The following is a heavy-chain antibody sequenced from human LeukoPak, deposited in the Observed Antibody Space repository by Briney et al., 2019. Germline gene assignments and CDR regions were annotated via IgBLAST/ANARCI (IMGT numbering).Heavy chain of an antibody. CDR2: IRGSGDST. Sequence: GGSLRLSCVASGFTFSSYAMSWVRQAPGKGLDWVSGIRGSGDSTYYADSVKGRFTISRDNSKNTLYLQMNSLRAEDTALYYCAKGPVDFWSGYISDAFDIWGQGTMVTVSS. J-gene: IGHJ3*02. CDR1: GFTFSSYA. V-gene: IGHV3-23*01. D-gene: IGHD3-3*01. CDR3: AKGPVDFWSGYISDAFDI.